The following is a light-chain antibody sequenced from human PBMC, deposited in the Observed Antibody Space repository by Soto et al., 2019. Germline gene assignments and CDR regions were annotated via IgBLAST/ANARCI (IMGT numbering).Light chain of an antibody. Sequence: IVLTQSPGTLSSSPVERATLSCRASQSVSSSYLAWYQQKPGQPPRLLIYGASSRATGIPDRFSGSGSGTDFILTIRRLEPEDFAVYYGQQNCSSRPLTFGGGTTVDIK. J-gene: IGKJ4*01. CDR3: QQNCSSRPLT. V-gene: IGKV3-20*01. CDR2: GAS. CDR1: QSVSSSY.